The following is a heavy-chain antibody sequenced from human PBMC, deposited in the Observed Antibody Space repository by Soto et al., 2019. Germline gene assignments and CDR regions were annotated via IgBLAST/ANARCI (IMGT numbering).Heavy chain of an antibody. CDR3: ARNILGGTTDY. Sequence: QVHLVQSGAEEKNPGASVKVSCKASGYSFSTHAMHWVRQAPGQGLEWVCWINSVNDHTIYSEKFQGRVTITSDTSATTAYMELSSLTSEDTAMYYCARNILGGTTDYWGQGTLVTVSS. D-gene: IGHD1-7*01. CDR1: GYSFSTHA. V-gene: IGHV1-3*05. CDR2: INSVNDHT. J-gene: IGHJ4*02.